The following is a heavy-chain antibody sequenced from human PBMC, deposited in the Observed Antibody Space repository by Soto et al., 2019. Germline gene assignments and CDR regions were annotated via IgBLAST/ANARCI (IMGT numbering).Heavy chain of an antibody. D-gene: IGHD1-26*01. CDR2: KYPGDSET. CDR1: GYSFSTYW. V-gene: IGHV5-51*01. CDR3: ARGATGGSHFYGMDV. J-gene: IGHJ6*02. Sequence: GESLKISCKGSGYSFSTYWIGWVRQMPGKGLEWMGIKYPGDSETTYSPSFEGQVTISLDKSISTAYLHWSSLKASDTAIYYCARGATGGSHFYGMDVWGQGTGVTVSS.